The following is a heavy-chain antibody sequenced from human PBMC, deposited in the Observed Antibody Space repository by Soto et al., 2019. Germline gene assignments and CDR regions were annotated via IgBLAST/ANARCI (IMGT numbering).Heavy chain of an antibody. CDR1: GGSFSGHY. Sequence: PSETLSLTCAVYGGSFSGHYWTWIRQPPGKGLEWIGEINHSGSTNYNPSLKSRVTISVDMSMNQFSLKLSSVTAADTAVYYCARMFQVWGIYPPPAKLPVRPTFAYGAQEPLVTVSS. V-gene: IGHV4-34*01. CDR3: ARMFQVWGIYPPPAKLPVRPTFAY. D-gene: IGHD3-16*02. J-gene: IGHJ4*02. CDR2: INHSGST.